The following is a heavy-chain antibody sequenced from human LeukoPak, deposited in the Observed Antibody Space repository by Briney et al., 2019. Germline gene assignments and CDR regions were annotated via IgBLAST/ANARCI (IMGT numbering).Heavy chain of an antibody. Sequence: GRSLRLSCAASGFTFSSYGMSWVRQAPGKGLEWVSAISSGGNTYYADSVKGRFTISRDNSKNSLYLQMNSLSAEDTAVYYCGKGRGGEFDYWGQGTLVTVSS. CDR3: GKGRGGEFDY. J-gene: IGHJ4*02. V-gene: IGHV3-23*01. CDR2: ISSGGNT. CDR1: GFTFSSYG. D-gene: IGHD2-21*01.